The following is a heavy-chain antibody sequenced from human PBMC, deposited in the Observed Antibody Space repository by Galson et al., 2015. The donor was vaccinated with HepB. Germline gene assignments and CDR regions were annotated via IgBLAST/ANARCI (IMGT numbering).Heavy chain of an antibody. D-gene: IGHD4-23*01. CDR3: ARGLPENGGNVPPIGMDV. CDR1: GFTFSSYW. Sequence: SLRLSCAASGFTFSSYWMHWVRQAPGKGLVWVSRINSDGSSTSYADSVKGRFTISIDNAKNTLYLQMNSLRAKDTAVYYCARGLPENGGNVPPIGMDVWGQGTTVTVSS. CDR2: INSDGSST. J-gene: IGHJ6*02. V-gene: IGHV3-74*01.